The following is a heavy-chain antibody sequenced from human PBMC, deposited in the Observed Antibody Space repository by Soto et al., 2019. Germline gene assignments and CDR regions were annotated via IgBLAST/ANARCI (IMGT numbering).Heavy chain of an antibody. CDR1: GGSISSGGYY. D-gene: IGHD2-15*01. CDR2: IYYSGST. CDR3: ARGGLGYCSGGSCYSGWDY. Sequence: QVQLQESGPGLVKPSQTLSLTCTVSGGSISSGGYYWSWIRQHPGKGLEWIGYIYYSGSTYYNPSLTSRVTLSVDTSKNQFSLKLSSVTAADTAVYYCARGGLGYCSGGSCYSGWDYWGQGTLVTVSS. V-gene: IGHV4-31*03. J-gene: IGHJ4*02.